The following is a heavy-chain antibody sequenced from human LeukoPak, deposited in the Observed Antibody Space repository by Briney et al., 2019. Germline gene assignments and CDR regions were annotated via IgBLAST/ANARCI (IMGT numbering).Heavy chain of an antibody. CDR2: INPDGNKK. V-gene: IGHV3-7*01. CDR3: ARDLAYSRLDY. CDR1: GLTFSSSW. Sequence: GESLRLSCAVSGLTFSSSWMDWVRQAPGKGLEWVASINPDGNKKYSADSVKGRFTISRDNAENSLYMQMNSLRVEDTAFYYCARDLAYSRLDYWGQGMLVTVSS. J-gene: IGHJ4*02. D-gene: IGHD5-18*01.